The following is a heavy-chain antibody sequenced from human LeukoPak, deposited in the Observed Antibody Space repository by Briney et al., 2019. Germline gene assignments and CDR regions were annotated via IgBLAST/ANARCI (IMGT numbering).Heavy chain of an antibody. Sequence: ASVKVSCKASGYTFTGYYMHRLRQAPGPGLKWMGRINPNSGGTNYAQKFQGRVTMTRDTSISTAYMELSRLRSDDTDVYYCARGGGWLQLRGTNLDYWGQGTLVTVSS. CDR2: INPNSGGT. J-gene: IGHJ4*02. V-gene: IGHV1-2*05. D-gene: IGHD5-24*01. CDR1: GYTFTGYY. CDR3: ARGGGWLQLRGTNLDY.